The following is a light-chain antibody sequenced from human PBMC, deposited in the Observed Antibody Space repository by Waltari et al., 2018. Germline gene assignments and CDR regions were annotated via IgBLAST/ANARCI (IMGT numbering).Light chain of an antibody. CDR2: DVT. V-gene: IGLV2-11*01. J-gene: IGLJ1*01. Sequence: QSALTQPRSVSGSPGQPVAIACTGTSSDVGGYSYVPWYQQHPGKAPNIIIYDVTRRPSWVPDRFSGSKSGNTASLTISGLQADDEAHYYCCSYAGSDTYVFGTGTEVTVL. CDR3: CSYAGSDTYV. CDR1: SSDVGGYSY.